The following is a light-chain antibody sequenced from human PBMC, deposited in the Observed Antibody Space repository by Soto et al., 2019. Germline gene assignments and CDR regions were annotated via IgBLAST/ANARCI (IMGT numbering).Light chain of an antibody. CDR3: QKCNSAPFT. J-gene: IGKJ3*01. CDR2: TAS. Sequence: DIQMTQSPSSLSASVGDRVTITCRASQGISNDLAWYQQKPGKVPKLLIYTASTLQSGVPSRFSGSGSGTDFTLAISSLQPEDVGTYYCQKCNSAPFTFGPGTKVDIK. CDR1: QGISND. V-gene: IGKV1-27*01.